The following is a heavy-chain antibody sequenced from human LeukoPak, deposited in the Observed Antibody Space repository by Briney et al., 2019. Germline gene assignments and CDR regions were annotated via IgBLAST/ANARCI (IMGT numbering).Heavy chain of an antibody. CDR2: IKSRSDGGTT. V-gene: IGHV3-15*01. J-gene: IGHJ4*02. Sequence: GGSLRLSCAASGFTFSNAWMNWVRQAPGKGLEWVGLIKSRSDGGTTDYAAPVKGRFTISRDDSKNTLYLQMNSLKTEDTAVYYCHGGGTLDYWGQGTLATVSS. CDR3: HGGGTLDY. CDR1: GFTFSNAW. D-gene: IGHD1-1*01.